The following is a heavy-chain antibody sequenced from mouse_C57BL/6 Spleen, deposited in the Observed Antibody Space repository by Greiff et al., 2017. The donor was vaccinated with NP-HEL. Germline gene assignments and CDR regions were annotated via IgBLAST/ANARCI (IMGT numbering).Heavy chain of an antibody. CDR3: ARPGPYWYFDV. Sequence: EVMLVESGGGLVKPGGSLKLSCAASGFTFSDYGMHWVRQAPEKGLEWVAYISSGSSTIYYADTVKGRFTISRDNAKNTLFLQMPSLRSEDTAMYYCARPGPYWYFDVWGTGTTVTVSS. V-gene: IGHV5-17*01. CDR1: GFTFSDYG. J-gene: IGHJ1*03. CDR2: ISSGSSTI.